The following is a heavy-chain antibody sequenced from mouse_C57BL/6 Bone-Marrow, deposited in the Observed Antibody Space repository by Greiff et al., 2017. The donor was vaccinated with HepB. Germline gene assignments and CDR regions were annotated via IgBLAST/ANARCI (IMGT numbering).Heavy chain of an antibody. J-gene: IGHJ2*01. CDR1: GYSITSGYY. D-gene: IGHD3-2*02. CDR3: ARAAQATGYFDY. CDR2: ISYDGSN. V-gene: IGHV3-6*01. Sequence: ESGPGLVKPSQSLSLTCSVTGYSITSGYYWNWIRQFPGNKLEWMGYISYDGSNNYNPSLKNRISITRDTSKNQFFLKLNSVTTEDTATYYCARAAQATGYFDYWGQGTTLTVSS.